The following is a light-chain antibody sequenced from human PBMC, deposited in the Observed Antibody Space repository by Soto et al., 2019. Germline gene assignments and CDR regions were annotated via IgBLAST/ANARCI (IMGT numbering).Light chain of an antibody. V-gene: IGKV3-20*01. CDR3: QQYGGSPPFT. Sequence: ETVLTQSPGALSLSPGERATLSCRASQSVTSSYLAWYQQKSGQAPRLLIYRASSRATGIPDRFSGSGSGKDFTLTISRLEPEDFAVYYCQQYGGSPPFTFGPGTKVDIK. J-gene: IGKJ3*01. CDR2: RAS. CDR1: QSVTSSY.